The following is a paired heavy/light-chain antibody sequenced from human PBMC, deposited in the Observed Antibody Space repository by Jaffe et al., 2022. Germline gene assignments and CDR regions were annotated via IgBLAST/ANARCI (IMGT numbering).Light chain of an antibody. Sequence: DIQMTQSPSSLSASVGDRVTITCRASQSISSSVSWFQHKPGKVPNLLIYATSTLQSGVPSRFSGSGSGTDFTLSISSLQPEDFATYYCLQSYSTPYIFGQGTKVEIK. CDR3: LQSYSTPYI. CDR1: QSISSS. V-gene: IGKV1-39*01. CDR2: ATS. J-gene: IGKJ2*01.
Heavy chain of an antibody. V-gene: IGHV3-21*01. CDR3: ARDGGTVTADY. D-gene: IGHD4-17*01. CDR2: ISSSLGYV. CDR1: GFTFSDSN. J-gene: IGHJ4*02. Sequence: EVQLVESGGGLVKPGGSLRLSCATSGFTFSDSNMNWVRQAPGKGLEWVSSISSSLGYVYYIDSVKGRFTISRDNAKNSLYLQMNNLRAEDTAVYYCARDGGTVTADYWGQGTLVIVSS.